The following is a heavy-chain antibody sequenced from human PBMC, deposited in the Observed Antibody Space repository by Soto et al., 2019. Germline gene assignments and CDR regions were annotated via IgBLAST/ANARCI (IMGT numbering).Heavy chain of an antibody. D-gene: IGHD3-10*01. V-gene: IGHV4-31*03. Sequence: SETLSLTCTVSGGSISSGGYYWSWIRQHPGKGLEWIGYIYYSGSTYYNPSLKSRVTISVDTSKNQFSLKLSSVTAADTAVYYCARESGITMVRGVINYYGMDVWGQGTTVTVSS. CDR3: ARESGITMVRGVINYYGMDV. J-gene: IGHJ6*02. CDR2: IYYSGST. CDR1: GGSISSGGYY.